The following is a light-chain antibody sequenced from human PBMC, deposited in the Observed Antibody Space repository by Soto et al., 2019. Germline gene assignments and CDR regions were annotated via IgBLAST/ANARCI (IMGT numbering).Light chain of an antibody. Sequence: QSFLTQPASMSGSPGQSITISCTGSSSDIGNYKYVSWYQQHPGKAPKLIIYEVSNRPSGVSLRFSGSKSANTASLTLSGLQADDEAEYYCASFSNSTFVFGSGTKVT. V-gene: IGLV2-14*01. J-gene: IGLJ1*01. CDR3: ASFSNSTFV. CDR1: SSDIGNYKY. CDR2: EVS.